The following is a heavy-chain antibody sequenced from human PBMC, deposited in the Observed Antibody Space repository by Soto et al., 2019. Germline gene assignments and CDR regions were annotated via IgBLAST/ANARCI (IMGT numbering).Heavy chain of an antibody. CDR1: GYSFTRAW. Sequence: GESLKISCKASGYSFTRAWIGWVRQVPGKGLEWMGMIYPGDSGTKYSPSFQGEVTISGDTSISTAFLQWTSLKASDTAIYFCARLQDSLSGSPFFDFWGQGTLVTVSS. V-gene: IGHV5-51*01. J-gene: IGHJ4*02. CDR2: IYPGDSGT. D-gene: IGHD3-10*01. CDR3: ARLQDSLSGSPFFDF.